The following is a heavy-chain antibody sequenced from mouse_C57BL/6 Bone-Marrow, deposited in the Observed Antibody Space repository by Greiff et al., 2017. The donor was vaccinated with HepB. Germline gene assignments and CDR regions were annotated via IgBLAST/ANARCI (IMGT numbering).Heavy chain of an antibody. CDR3: ARLGRGWYFDV. CDR1: GYAFSSYW. CDR2: IYPGDGDT. D-gene: IGHD3-1*01. V-gene: IGHV1-80*01. J-gene: IGHJ1*03. Sequence: QVQLKQSGAELVKPGASVKISCKASGYAFSSYWMNGVKQRPGKGLEWIGQIYPGDGDTNYNGKFKGKATLTADKSSSTAYMQLSSLTSEDSAVYFCARLGRGWYFDVWGTGTTVTVSS.